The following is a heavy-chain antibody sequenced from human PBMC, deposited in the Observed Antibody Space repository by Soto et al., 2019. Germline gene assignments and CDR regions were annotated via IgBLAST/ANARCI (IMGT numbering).Heavy chain of an antibody. CDR2: INHSGST. CDR1: GGSFSGYY. D-gene: IGHD5-12*01. J-gene: IGHJ4*02. Sequence: QVQLQQWGAGLLKPSETLSLTCAVYGGSFSGYYWSWIRQPPGKGLEWIGEINHSGSTNYNPSLKSRVTISVDTSKNQFSLKLSSVTAADTAVYYCARGRWLRSSFDYWGQRTLVTVSS. CDR3: ARGRWLRSSFDY. V-gene: IGHV4-34*01.